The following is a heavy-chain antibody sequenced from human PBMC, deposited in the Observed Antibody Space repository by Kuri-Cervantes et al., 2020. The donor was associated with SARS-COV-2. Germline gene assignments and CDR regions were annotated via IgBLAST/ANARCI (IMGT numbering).Heavy chain of an antibody. V-gene: IGHV4-4*08. CDR3: AAYRGAVGRPFVVAYYFDY. D-gene: IGHD3-16*02. CDR1: GGSLSSYH. J-gene: IGHJ4*02. CDR2: ISNSGIT. Sequence: ESLKISCTVSGGSLSSYHWTWIRQPPTKGPEWIGSISNSGITKYNPSLKSRVTISLDTSSHLSLRLNSVTAADTAIYYCAAYRGAVGRPFVVAYYFDYWGQGTLVTVSS.